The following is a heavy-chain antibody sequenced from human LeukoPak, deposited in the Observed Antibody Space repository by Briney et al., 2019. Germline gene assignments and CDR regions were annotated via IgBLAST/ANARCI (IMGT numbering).Heavy chain of an antibody. J-gene: IGHJ4*02. D-gene: IGHD4-23*01. V-gene: IGHV5-51*01. Sequence: GESLKISCKGSGYSFTSYWIGWVRQMPGKGLEWMGTIYPGDSDTRYSPSFQGQVTISDLQWSSLKASDTAMYYCARGYGGNSPYFDYWGQGTLVTVSS. CDR2: IYPGDSDT. CDR3: ARGYGGNSPYFDY. CDR1: GYSFTSYW.